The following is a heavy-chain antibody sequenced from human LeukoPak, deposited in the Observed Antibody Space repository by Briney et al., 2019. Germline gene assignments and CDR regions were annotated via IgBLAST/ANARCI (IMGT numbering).Heavy chain of an antibody. D-gene: IGHD4-23*01. V-gene: IGHV3-30-3*01. J-gene: IGHJ4*02. Sequence: GGSLRLSCAASGFTFSSYAMHWVRQAPGKGLEWVAVISYDGSNKYYADSVKGRFTISRDNSKNTLYLQMNSPRAEDTAVYYCAKGPPTVVTPDYFDYWGQGTLVTVSS. CDR1: GFTFSSYA. CDR3: AKGPPTVVTPDYFDY. CDR2: ISYDGSNK.